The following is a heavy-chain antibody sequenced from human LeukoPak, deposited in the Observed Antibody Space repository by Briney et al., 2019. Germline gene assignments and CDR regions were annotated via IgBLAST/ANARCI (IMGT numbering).Heavy chain of an antibody. V-gene: IGHV5-51*01. D-gene: IGHD6-6*01. CDR1: GYIFPNYW. Sequence: GESLKISCEASGYIFPNYWIGWVRQVPGKGLEWMWIIYPGDSDTRYSPSFQGQVTFSDDKSISTAYLQWSSLKASDTAMYYCARRSSIATPLFDYWGQGTLVTVSS. J-gene: IGHJ4*02. CDR3: ARRSSIATPLFDY. CDR2: IYPGDSDT.